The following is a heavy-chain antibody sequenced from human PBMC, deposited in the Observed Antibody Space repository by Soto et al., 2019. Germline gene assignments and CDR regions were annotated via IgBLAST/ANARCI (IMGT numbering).Heavy chain of an antibody. V-gene: IGHV1-18*01. D-gene: IGHD2-15*01. CDR2: ISAYKGNT. CDR1: GYTFSSYG. Sequence: QVQLVQSGAEVKKPGASVKVSCKASGYTFSSYGISWVRQAPGQGLEWMGWISAYKGNTNYAQKLQGRVTMTTDTATSTAYMELRSLRSDDTAVYYCARDPTDIVEAWWFDPWGQGTLVTVSS. CDR3: ARDPTDIVEAWWFDP. J-gene: IGHJ5*02.